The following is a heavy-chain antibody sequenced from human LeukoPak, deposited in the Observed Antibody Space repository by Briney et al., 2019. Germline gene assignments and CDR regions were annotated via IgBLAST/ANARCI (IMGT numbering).Heavy chain of an antibody. J-gene: IGHJ4*02. CDR1: GYTFTSYH. V-gene: IGHV1-46*01. CDR2: IKAGGDT. Sequence: ASVKVSCKASGYTFTSYHMHWVRQAPGQGLEWIGIIKAGGDTLYAQKFQGRVTVTRDTSTSAVYMDMNSLRSEDTAIYYCAREGPNIYYFDNWGQGTLVTVSS. D-gene: IGHD2/OR15-2a*01. CDR3: AREGPNIYYFDN.